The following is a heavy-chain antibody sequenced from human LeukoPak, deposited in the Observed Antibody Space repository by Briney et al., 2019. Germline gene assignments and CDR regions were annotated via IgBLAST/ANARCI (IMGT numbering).Heavy chain of an antibody. D-gene: IGHD3-22*01. J-gene: IGHJ4*02. Sequence: GGSLRLSCAASGFTFSSYWMSWDRQAPGKGLEWVSYISSSGSTIYYADSVKGRFTISRDNAKNSLYLQMNSLRAEDTAVYYCARDYYYDSSGFSGYWGQGTLVTVSS. CDR2: ISSSGSTI. CDR3: ARDYYYDSSGFSGY. CDR1: GFTFSSYW. V-gene: IGHV3-48*04.